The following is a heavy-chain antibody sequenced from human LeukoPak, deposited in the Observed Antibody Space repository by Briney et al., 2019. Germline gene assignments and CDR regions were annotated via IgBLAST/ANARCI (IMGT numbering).Heavy chain of an antibody. D-gene: IGHD6-19*01. CDR2: ISSNGGST. J-gene: IGHJ4*02. CDR1: GFTFSSYA. V-gene: IGHV3-64*01. Sequence: PGGSLRLSCAASGFTFSSYAMHWVRQAPGKGLEYVSAISSNGGSTYYANSVKGRFTISRDNSKNTLYLQMGSLRAEDTAVYYCAATTPPYSSGWYWGASGWGQGTLVTVSS. CDR3: AATTPPYSSGWYWGASG.